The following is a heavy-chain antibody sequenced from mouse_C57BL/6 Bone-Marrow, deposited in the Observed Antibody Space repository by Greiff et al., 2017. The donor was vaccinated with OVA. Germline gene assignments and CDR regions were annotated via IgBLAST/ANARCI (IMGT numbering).Heavy chain of an antibody. CDR3: ARFRD. Sequence: QVQRQESGAELARPGASVKLSCKASGYTFTSYALIFVKQRTGQGLEWIGEIYPRSGNTYYNEKFKGKATLTADKSSSTAYMELRSLTSEDSAVYFCARFRDWGQGTLVTVSA. CDR1: GYTFTSYA. V-gene: IGHV1-81*01. J-gene: IGHJ3*01. CDR2: IYPRSGNT.